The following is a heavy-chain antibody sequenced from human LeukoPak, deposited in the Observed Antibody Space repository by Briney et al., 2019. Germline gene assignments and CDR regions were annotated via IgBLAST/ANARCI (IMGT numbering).Heavy chain of an antibody. Sequence: GGSLRLSCAASGFTFSSYSMNWVRQAPGKGLEWASYISGSSNAIYYADSVKGRFTISRDNAKNSLYLQMNSLRAEDTAVYYCARGGPGYYLDYWGQGTLVTVSP. CDR1: GFTFSSYS. CDR3: ARGGPGYYLDY. CDR2: ISGSSNAI. V-gene: IGHV3-48*04. J-gene: IGHJ4*02.